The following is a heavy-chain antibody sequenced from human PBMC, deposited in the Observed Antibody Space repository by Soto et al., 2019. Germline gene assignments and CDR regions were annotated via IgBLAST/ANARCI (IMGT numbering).Heavy chain of an antibody. V-gene: IGHV3-23*01. CDR1: CFNFTNYA. CDR3: TAGEGRSYGMDA. D-gene: IGHD3-10*01. CDR2: ISGSGGDT. J-gene: IGHJ6*02. Sequence: QRVSRAASCFNFTNYAGTWVRQTPGKGLEWVSTISGSGGDTYYADSIKGRFTISRDNSKNSLYLQMNSLRTEDTALYYCTAGEGRSYGMDAWGQGTTVTVSS.